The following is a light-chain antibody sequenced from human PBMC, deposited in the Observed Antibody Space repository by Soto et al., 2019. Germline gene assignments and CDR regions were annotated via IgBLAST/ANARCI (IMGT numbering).Light chain of an antibody. CDR2: DVS. Sequence: QSVLPQPAFVSGSPGQSITICCSGTRSDVGSYHHVACYQQCPTDTPKLMIYDVSHRPSRVSSGLSGSKSGDTASLTISGLPAEDVSDYYCFPYTGSSSSDDFGSGT. J-gene: IGLJ1*01. CDR1: RSDVGSYHH. CDR3: FPYTGSSSSDD. V-gene: IGLV2-14*01.